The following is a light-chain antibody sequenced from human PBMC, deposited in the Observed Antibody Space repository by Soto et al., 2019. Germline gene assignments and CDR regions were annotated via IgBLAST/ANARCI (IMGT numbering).Light chain of an antibody. CDR3: QQSYSVPYS. J-gene: IGKJ2*03. CDR1: QSISSY. Sequence: DIQMTQSPSSLSASVGDRVTITCRASQSISSYLNWYQQKPGTVPKLLIYAASSLQSGVPPRFSGSGSGTDFTLTISSLQPEDFGTYYCQQSYSVPYSFGQGTKLEIK. CDR2: AAS. V-gene: IGKV1-39*01.